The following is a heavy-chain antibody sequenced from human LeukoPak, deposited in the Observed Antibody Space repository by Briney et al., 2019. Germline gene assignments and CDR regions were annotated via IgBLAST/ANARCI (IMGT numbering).Heavy chain of an antibody. CDR2: INQDGSQK. J-gene: IGHJ4*02. CDR1: GFTFSGHW. Sequence: GGSLRLSCAASGFTFSGHWITWVRQAPGKGLEWVANINQDGSQKYYVDSVKGRFTISRDNAKNSVYLQMNSLRAEDTAVYYCAKDLMVAVKTALDYWGQGTLVTVSS. CDR3: AKDLMVAVKTALDY. V-gene: IGHV3-7*01. D-gene: IGHD2-15*01.